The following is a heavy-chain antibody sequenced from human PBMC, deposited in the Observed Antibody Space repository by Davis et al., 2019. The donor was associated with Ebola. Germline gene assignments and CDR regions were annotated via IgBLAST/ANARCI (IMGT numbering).Heavy chain of an antibody. CDR1: GYTFTSYG. CDR3: ARVKLYYYGSGSSSYYFDY. CDR2: ISPYKGNT. Sequence: ASVKVSCKSSGYTFTSYGISWVRQAPGQGLEWVGWISPYKGNTHYAQKLQGRVTMTADTPTSTAYMELRSLRSDDTAVYYCARVKLYYYGSGSSSYYFDYWGQGTLVTVSS. D-gene: IGHD3-10*01. V-gene: IGHV1-18*01. J-gene: IGHJ4*02.